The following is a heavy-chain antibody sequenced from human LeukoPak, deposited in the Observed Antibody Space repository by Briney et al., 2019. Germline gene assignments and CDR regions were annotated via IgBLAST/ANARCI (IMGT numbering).Heavy chain of an antibody. CDR2: ISSGSGTI. CDR1: GFTFSSYA. Sequence: GGSLRLSCAASGFTFSSYAMSWVRQAPGKGLEWVSYISSGSGTIYYADSVKGRFTISRDNAKNSLFLQMNSLRAEDTAVYYCAALRGLQNWYFDLWGRGTLVTVSS. J-gene: IGHJ2*01. CDR3: AALRGLQNWYFDL. V-gene: IGHV3-48*01. D-gene: IGHD4-17*01.